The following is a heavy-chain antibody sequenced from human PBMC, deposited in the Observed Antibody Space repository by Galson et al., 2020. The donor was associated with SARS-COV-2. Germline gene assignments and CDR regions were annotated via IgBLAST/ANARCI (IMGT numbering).Heavy chain of an antibody. CDR2: ISHDGRIE. Sequence: GGSLRLSCAASGFTFTNYAIHWVRQAPGKGLEWVAVISHDGRIEVYADSVKGRFTISRDNSENMLFLQMDSLRADDTAVYYCAREVSGGASDIGGQGMIVTVSS. CDR3: AREVSGGASDI. V-gene: IGHV3-30*04. D-gene: IGHD1-26*01. CDR1: GFTFTNYA. J-gene: IGHJ3*02.